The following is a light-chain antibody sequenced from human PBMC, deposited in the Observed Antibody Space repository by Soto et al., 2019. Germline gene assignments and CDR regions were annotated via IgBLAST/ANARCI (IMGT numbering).Light chain of an antibody. CDR3: QQTYSTPPT. Sequence: DIQMTQSPSSLSASVGDRVTITCRASQSISTYLNWYQQKAGLAPKXLIYAASSLQSGAPSRFSGSGSGTDLTITISSLQPEDGATYYCQQTYSTPPTFGQGTKVDIK. CDR2: AAS. V-gene: IGKV1-39*01. CDR1: QSISTY. J-gene: IGKJ1*01.